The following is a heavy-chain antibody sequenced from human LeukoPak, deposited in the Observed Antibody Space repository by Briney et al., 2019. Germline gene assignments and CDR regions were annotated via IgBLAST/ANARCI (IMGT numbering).Heavy chain of an antibody. J-gene: IGHJ4*02. CDR2: ISWNSGRI. V-gene: IGHV3-9*01. Sequence: PGGSLRLSCAASGFTFSSYAMHWVRQAPGKGLEWVSGISWNSGRIGYADSVKGRFTISRDNAKNSLYLQMNSLRAEDTALYYCAKDILYGSGSYYGGFDYWGQGTLVTVSS. D-gene: IGHD3-10*01. CDR1: GFTFSSYA. CDR3: AKDILYGSGSYYGGFDY.